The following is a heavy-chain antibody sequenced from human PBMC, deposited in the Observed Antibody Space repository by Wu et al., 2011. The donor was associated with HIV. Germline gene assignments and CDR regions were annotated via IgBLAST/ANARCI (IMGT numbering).Heavy chain of an antibody. CDR2: INPNSGGS. D-gene: IGHD4-17*01. V-gene: IGHV1-2*02. J-gene: IGHJ5*02. CDR1: GYTFTDYY. CDR3: TREIGVESDYGDYFNWFDP. Sequence: QVQLVQSGAEVRKSGASVKVSCKASGYTFTDYYIQWVRQAPGQGLEWMGWINPNSGGSNFAQKFQGRVTMTRDTSISTAYMELSRLRSDDTAVYYCTREIGVESDYGDYFNWFDPWGQGTLVTVSS.